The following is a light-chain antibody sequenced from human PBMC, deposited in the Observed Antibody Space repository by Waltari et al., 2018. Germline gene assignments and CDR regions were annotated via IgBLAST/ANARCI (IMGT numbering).Light chain of an antibody. J-gene: IGLJ2*01. V-gene: IGLV3-9*01. CDR2: SDY. Sequence: SYELTQPLSVSVALGQTASISCGGNNIGTKNVHWYQQKPGQAPFLFIHSDYNRPSGIPERFSGSNSGNTATLTISGAQAGDEADYFCQVWDSSTDVVFGGGTKLTVL. CDR3: QVWDSSTDVV. CDR1: NIGTKN.